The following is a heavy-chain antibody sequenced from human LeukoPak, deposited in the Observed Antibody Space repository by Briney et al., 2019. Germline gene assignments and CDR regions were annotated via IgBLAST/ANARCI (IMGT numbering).Heavy chain of an antibody. CDR3: GRALGSPLDY. CDR1: GFTFSSSW. D-gene: IGHD1-26*01. CDR2: INDDGSTT. V-gene: IGHV3-74*01. J-gene: IGHJ4*02. Sequence: PGGSQRLSCAASGFTFSSSWMHWVRQAPGKGLVWVSRINDDGSTTTYADSVKGRFTISRDNAKNALFLQMNSLRAEDTAVYYCGRALGSPLDYWGQGTLVIVSS.